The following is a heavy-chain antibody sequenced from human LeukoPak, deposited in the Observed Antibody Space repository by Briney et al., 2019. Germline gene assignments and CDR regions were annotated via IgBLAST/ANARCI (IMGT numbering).Heavy chain of an antibody. Sequence: PSETLSLTCTISGGSIDTYNYYWGWIRQPPGKGLEWIGSIYHSGSTYYNPSLKSRVTISVDTSKNQFSLKLSSVTAADTAVYYCATVGATVDYWGQGTLVTVSS. CDR3: ATVGATVDY. CDR1: GGSIDTYNYY. J-gene: IGHJ4*02. V-gene: IGHV4-39*07. CDR2: IYHSGST. D-gene: IGHD1-26*01.